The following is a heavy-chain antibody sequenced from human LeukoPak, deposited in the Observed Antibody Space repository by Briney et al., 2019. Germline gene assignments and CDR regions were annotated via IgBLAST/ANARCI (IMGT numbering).Heavy chain of an antibody. CDR2: IKQDGSEK. CDR1: GFTFTRDW. Sequence: GGSLRLSCAASGFTFTRDWMSWVRQAPGKGLEWVAMIKQDGSEKHYVDSVKGRLTISSDNTKNSLYLQMNSLRAEDTALYYCATLDTAMVTNFGYWGQGTLVTVSS. CDR3: ATLDTAMVTNFGY. J-gene: IGHJ4*02. V-gene: IGHV3-7*01. D-gene: IGHD5-18*01.